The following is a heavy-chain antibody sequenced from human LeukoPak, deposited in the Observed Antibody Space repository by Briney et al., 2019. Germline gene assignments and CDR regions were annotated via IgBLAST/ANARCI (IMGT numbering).Heavy chain of an antibody. J-gene: IGHJ4*02. D-gene: IGHD3-10*01. CDR2: IYASGST. CDR1: GGSISSAGYF. V-gene: IGHV4-61*02. Sequence: SETLSLTCSVSGGSISSAGYFWTWIRQPAGKRLEWIGRIYASGSTNYNPSLVSRVALSIDTSRNQFSLKLSSVTAADTAVYYCARDALWFGERVFDYWGQGTLVTVSS. CDR3: ARDALWFGERVFDY.